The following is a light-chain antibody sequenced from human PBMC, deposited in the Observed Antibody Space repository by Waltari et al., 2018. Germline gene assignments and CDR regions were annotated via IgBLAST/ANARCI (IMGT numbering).Light chain of an antibody. J-gene: IGLJ1*01. CDR3: SSYVGADTAV. CDR2: DVN. Sequence: QSALTQPPSASGSPGQSITISCTGSARDIGAHDSVSWYQQHPGKAPNLLLYDVNSRPSGVPFRFSGSKSGNTASLTVSGLQTEDEADYYCSSYVGADTAVFGPGTKVTVL. V-gene: IGLV2-8*01. CDR1: ARDIGAHDS.